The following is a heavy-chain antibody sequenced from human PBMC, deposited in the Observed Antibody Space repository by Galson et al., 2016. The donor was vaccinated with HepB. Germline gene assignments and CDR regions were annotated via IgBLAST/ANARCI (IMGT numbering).Heavy chain of an antibody. Sequence: SLRLSCAASGFTFSGYNMGWVRQAPGKGLERVSHITHTTYTIHYADSVKGRFTISRDNAKNSVYLQMNSLRDEDTAVYYCARDGGGGYNLDYWGQGTLVTVSS. CDR1: GFTFSGYN. CDR2: ITHTTYTI. V-gene: IGHV3-48*02. D-gene: IGHD5-24*01. CDR3: ARDGGGGYNLDY. J-gene: IGHJ4*02.